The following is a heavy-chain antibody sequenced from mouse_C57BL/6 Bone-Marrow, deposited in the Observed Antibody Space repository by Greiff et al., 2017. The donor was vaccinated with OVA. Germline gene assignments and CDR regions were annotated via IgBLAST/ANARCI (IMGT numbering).Heavy chain of an antibody. CDR3: ARHNAFYAMDY. CDR2: ISNLAYSI. V-gene: IGHV5-15*01. J-gene: IGHJ4*01. CDR1: GFTFSDYG. Sequence: EVKLMESGGGLVQPGGSLKLSCAASGFTFSDYGMAWVRQAPRQGPERVAFISNLAYSIYYAATVTGRFTISRENAKNTLYLEMSSLRSEDTAMYYCARHNAFYAMDYWGQGTSVTVSS.